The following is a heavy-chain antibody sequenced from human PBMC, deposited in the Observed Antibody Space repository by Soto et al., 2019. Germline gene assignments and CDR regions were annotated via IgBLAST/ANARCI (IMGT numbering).Heavy chain of an antibody. CDR2: IIPIFGTA. V-gene: IGHV1-69*06. CDR3: ARGSTMVRGVTPFDY. D-gene: IGHD3-10*01. CDR1: GGTFSSYA. J-gene: IGHJ4*02. Sequence: SVKVSCKASGGTFSSYAISWVRQAPGQGLEWMGGIIPIFGTANYAQKFQGRVTITADKSTSTAYMEPSSLRSEDTAVYYCARGSTMVRGVTPFDYWGQGTLVTVSS.